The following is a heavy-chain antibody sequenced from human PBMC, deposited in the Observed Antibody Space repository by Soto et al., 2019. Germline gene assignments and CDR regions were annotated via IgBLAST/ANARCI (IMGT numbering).Heavy chain of an antibody. CDR1: GFKFDNYA. CDR3: AKGPPHCTDHVCYLDY. D-gene: IGHD2-8*01. V-gene: IGHV3-9*01. CDR2: ISWDSDNI. J-gene: IGHJ4*02. Sequence: GGSLRLSCAASGFKFDNYAMHWVRQAPGKGMEWVSGISWDSDNIAYADSVEGRFTISRDNAKNSLYLLMNSLRVADTALYYCAKGPPHCTDHVCYLDYWSEGTLVTVTS.